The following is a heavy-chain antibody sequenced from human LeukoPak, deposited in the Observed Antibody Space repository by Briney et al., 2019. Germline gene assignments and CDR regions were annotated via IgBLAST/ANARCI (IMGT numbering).Heavy chain of an antibody. CDR3: ARHDNDDDFDY. CDR1: GYTFTRYA. CDR2: INMYTANP. Sequence: ASVKVSCKASGYTFTRYAIIWLRQAPGQGLEWMGWINMYTANPAYAQGFTERFVFSLDTSVTTAYLQISNLKTEDTAVYYCARHDNDDDFDYWGQGTLVTVSS. J-gene: IGHJ4*02. V-gene: IGHV7-4-1*02. D-gene: IGHD3-16*01.